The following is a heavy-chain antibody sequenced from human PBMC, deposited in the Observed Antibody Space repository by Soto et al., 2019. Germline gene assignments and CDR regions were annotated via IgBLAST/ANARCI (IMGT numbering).Heavy chain of an antibody. V-gene: IGHV3-30*18. CDR3: AKDRFVYYYYGMDV. CDR1: VFTFSSYG. D-gene: IGHD3-16*01. CDR2: ISYDGSNK. J-gene: IGHJ6*02. Sequence: GSLRLSCAASVFTFSSYGMHWVRQAPGKGLEWVAVISYDGSNKYYADSVKGRFTISRDNSKNTLYLQMNSLRAEDTAVYYCAKDRFVYYYYGMDVWGQGTTVTVSS.